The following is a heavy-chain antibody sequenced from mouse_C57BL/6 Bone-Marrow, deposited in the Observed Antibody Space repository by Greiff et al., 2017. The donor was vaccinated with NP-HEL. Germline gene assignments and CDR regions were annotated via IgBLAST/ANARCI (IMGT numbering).Heavy chain of an antibody. J-gene: IGHJ4*01. CDR1: GYTFTSYG. D-gene: IGHD1-1*01. Sequence: QVQLQQSGAELARPGASVKLSCKASGYTFTSYGISWVKQRTGQGLEWIGEIYPRSGNTYYNEKFKGKATLTADKSSSTAYMELRSLTSEDSAVYFCARTRLYYYGSSLYYAMDYWGQGTSVTVSS. V-gene: IGHV1-81*01. CDR2: IYPRSGNT. CDR3: ARTRLYYYGSSLYYAMDY.